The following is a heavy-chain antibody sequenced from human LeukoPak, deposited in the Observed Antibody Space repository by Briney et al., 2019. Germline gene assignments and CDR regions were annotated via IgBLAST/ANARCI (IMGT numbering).Heavy chain of an antibody. CDR1: GFTFSGYW. V-gene: IGHV3-7*01. CDR3: ARESTAGYNSSWYGFRN. Sequence: GGSLRLSCAASGFTFSGYWMSWVRQAPGKGLEWVANINQDGSEKYYVDSVKGRFTISRDNAKKSLFLQMGSLRVEDTAVYYCARESTAGYNSSWYGFRNWGQGTLVSVSS. J-gene: IGHJ1*01. CDR2: INQDGSEK. D-gene: IGHD6-13*01.